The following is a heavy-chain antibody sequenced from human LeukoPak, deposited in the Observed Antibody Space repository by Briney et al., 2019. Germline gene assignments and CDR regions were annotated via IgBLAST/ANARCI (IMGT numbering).Heavy chain of an antibody. J-gene: IGHJ4*02. D-gene: IGHD3-9*01. CDR1: GGSVSSGSYY. CDR3: ARDVRTINVLTGYNRPCYFDY. Sequence: AETLVNTRTVSGGSVSSGSYYWSRIRQPPGKGLEWIGHIYHTGSTNYNPSLESRVTISLDTFKSRLSLKLTSVRAPDTAVYYCARDVRTINVLTGYNRPCYFDYWGQG. CDR2: IYHTGST. V-gene: IGHV4-61*01.